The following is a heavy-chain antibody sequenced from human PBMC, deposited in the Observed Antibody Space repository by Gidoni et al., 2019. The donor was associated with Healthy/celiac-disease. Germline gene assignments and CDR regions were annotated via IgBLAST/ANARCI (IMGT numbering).Heavy chain of an antibody. J-gene: IGHJ4*02. Sequence: QVQLVESGGGVVQPGRSLRLSCAASGFTFSSYGMHWVRQAPGKGLEWVAVIWYDGSNKYYADSVKGRFTISRDNSKNTLYLQMNSLRAEDTAVYYCARDVCGREAGTCPFFDYWGQGTLVTVSS. CDR2: IWYDGSNK. D-gene: IGHD6-13*01. CDR1: GFTFSSYG. V-gene: IGHV3-33*01. CDR3: ARDVCGREAGTCPFFDY.